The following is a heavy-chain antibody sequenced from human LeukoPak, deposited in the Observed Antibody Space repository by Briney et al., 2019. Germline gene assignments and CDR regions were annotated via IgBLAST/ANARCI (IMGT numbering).Heavy chain of an antibody. J-gene: IGHJ4*02. CDR1: GYTFTSYD. D-gene: IGHD6-13*01. V-gene: IGHV1-8*01. CDR3: AREEMGPTAKGYSSSWYLFGY. CDR2: MNPNSGNT. Sequence: AASVKVSCKASGYTFTSYDINWVRQATGQGREWMGWMNPNSGNTGYAQKFQGRVTMTRDTSISTAYMGLSRLRSDDTAVYYCAREEMGPTAKGYSSSWYLFGYWGQGTLVTVSS.